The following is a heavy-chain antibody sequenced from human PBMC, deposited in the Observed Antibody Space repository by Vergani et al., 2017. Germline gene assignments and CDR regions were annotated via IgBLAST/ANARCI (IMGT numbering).Heavy chain of an antibody. CDR1: GFTFDDYA. V-gene: IGHV3-20*04. Sequence: EVQLVESGGGLVQPGRSLRLSCAASGFTFDDYAMHWVRQAPGKGLEWVSGINWNGGSTGYADSVKGRFTISRDNAKNSLYLQMNSLRAEDTALYYCARGGGWDDILTPTHYWGQGTLVTVSS. CDR2: INWNGGST. J-gene: IGHJ4*02. D-gene: IGHD3-9*01. CDR3: ARGGGWDDILTPTHY.